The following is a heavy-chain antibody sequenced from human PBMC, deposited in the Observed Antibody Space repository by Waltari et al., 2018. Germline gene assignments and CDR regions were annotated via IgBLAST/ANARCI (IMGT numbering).Heavy chain of an antibody. V-gene: IGHV1-69-2*01. CDR1: GYTFTDYY. J-gene: IGHJ4*02. CDR2: DDREDGET. CDR3: ATLVADPYY. D-gene: IGHD2-15*01. Sequence: EVQLVQSGAEVKKPGATVKISCKASGYTFTDYYMHWVQQAPGKGLEWMGRDDREDGETIYAEKFQGRVTINADTSTDTDYMELSSLRSEDTAGYYCATLVADPYYWGQGTLVTVSS.